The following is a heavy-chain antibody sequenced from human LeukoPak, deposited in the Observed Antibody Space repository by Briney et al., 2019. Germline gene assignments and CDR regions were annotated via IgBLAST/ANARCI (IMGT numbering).Heavy chain of an antibody. V-gene: IGHV4-34*01. CDR2: INHSGST. J-gene: IGHJ4*02. D-gene: IGHD3-10*01. CDR3: ARGAITMVRGVRFDY. Sequence: NASETLSLTCAVYGGSFSGYYWSWIRQPPGKGLEWIGEINHSGSTNYNPSLKSRVTISVDTSKNQFSLKLSSVTAAETAVYYCARGAITMVRGVRFDYWGQGTLVTVSS. CDR1: GGSFSGYY.